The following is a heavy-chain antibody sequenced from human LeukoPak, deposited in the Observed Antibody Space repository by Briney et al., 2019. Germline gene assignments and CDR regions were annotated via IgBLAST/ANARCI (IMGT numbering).Heavy chain of an antibody. CDR3: ASYASGSYHDAFDI. CDR2: INSDGSST. V-gene: IGHV3-74*01. J-gene: IGHJ3*02. Sequence: GGSLRLSCAASGFTFSSYWMHWVRQAPGKGLVWVSRINSDGSSTSYADSVKDRFTISRDNAKNTLYLQMNSLRAEDTAVYYCASYASGSYHDAFDIWGQGTMVTVSS. CDR1: GFTFSSYW. D-gene: IGHD3-10*01.